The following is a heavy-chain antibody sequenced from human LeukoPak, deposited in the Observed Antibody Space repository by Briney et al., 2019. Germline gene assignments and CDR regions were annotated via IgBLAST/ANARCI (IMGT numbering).Heavy chain of an antibody. J-gene: IGHJ4*02. CDR3: ARDKGYYDSSGSSQDY. CDR1: GVSISSYY. D-gene: IGHD3-22*01. Sequence: PSETLSLTCTVSGVSISSYYWSWIRQPPGKGLEWLGYIYYSGSTYYNPSLKSRVTISVDTSKNQFSLKLSSVTAADTAVYYCARDKGYYDSSGSSQDYWGQGTLVTVSS. CDR2: IYYSGST. V-gene: IGHV4-59*12.